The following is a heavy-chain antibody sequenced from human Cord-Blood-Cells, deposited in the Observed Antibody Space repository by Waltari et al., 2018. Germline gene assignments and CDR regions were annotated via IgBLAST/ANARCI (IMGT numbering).Heavy chain of an antibody. CDR3: ARGGSLGIINSLSWYFDL. J-gene: IGHJ2*01. CDR1: GYTFTGYY. CDR2: INPNSGGT. V-gene: IGHV1-2*02. Sequence: QVQLVQSGAEVTKPGASVKVSCKASGYTFTGYYMPWVRQAPGQALEWMGWINPNSGGTNYAQKFQGRVTMTRDTSISTAYMELSRLRSDDTAVYYCARGGSLGIINSLSWYFDLWGRGTLVTVSS. D-gene: IGHD3-16*01.